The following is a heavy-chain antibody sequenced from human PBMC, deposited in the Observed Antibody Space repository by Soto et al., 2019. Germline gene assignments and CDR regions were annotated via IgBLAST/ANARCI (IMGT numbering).Heavy chain of an antibody. CDR2: ISHDGRIE. CDR1: VFTFSTFA. J-gene: IGHJ5*02. V-gene: IGHV3-30-3*01. Sequence: WGSLRLSCSASVFTFSTFALHWFRQAPGEGLEWVALISHDGRIEKYADSVKGRFTISRDNSKNTLYMQMDSLRLEDTGVYYCARDGLPDDFRSGGYWFDPWGQGTQVTVSS. CDR3: ARDGLPDDFRSGGYWFDP. D-gene: IGHD3-3*01.